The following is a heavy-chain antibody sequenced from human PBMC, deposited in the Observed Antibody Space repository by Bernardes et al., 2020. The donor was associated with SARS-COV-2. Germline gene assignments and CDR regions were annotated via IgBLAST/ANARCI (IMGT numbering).Heavy chain of an antibody. CDR1: GFTFSNYW. Sequence: GGSLRLSCAASGFTFSNYWMHWVRQAPGKGLVWFSRINGDGSSTSYADSVKGRFTISRDNAKSTLYLQMNSLRVEDTAVYYCQINYYYHMDVWGQGTTVTVSS. V-gene: IGHV3-74*01. CDR2: INGDGSST. J-gene: IGHJ6*02. CDR3: QINYYYHMDV.